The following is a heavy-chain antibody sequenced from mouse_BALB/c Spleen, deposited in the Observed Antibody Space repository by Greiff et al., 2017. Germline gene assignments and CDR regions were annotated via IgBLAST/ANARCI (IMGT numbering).Heavy chain of an antibody. V-gene: IGHV1-9*01. CDR2: ILPGSGST. J-gene: IGHJ2*01. D-gene: IGHD1-1*01. Sequence: VQLQQSGAELMKPGASVKISCKATGYTFSSYWIEWVKQRPGHGPEWIGEILPGSGSTNYNEKFKGKATFTADTSSNTAYMQLSSLTSEDSAVYYCARSLYYGSSYYFDYWGQGTTLTVSS. CDR3: ARSLYYGSSYYFDY. CDR1: GYTFSSYW.